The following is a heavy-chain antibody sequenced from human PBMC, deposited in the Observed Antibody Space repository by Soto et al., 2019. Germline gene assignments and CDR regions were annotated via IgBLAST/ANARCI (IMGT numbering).Heavy chain of an antibody. CDR1: GGTFSSYA. V-gene: IGHV1-69*01. Sequence: QVQLVQSGAEVKKPGSSVKVSCKASGGTFSSYAISWVRQAPGQGLEWMGGIIPIFGTANYAQKFQGRVTITADESTSTAYKEPSSLRSEDTAVYYCARRGYQLPQTGYYYYGMDVWGQGTTVTVSS. CDR3: ARRGYQLPQTGYYYYGMDV. CDR2: IIPIFGTA. D-gene: IGHD2-2*01. J-gene: IGHJ6*02.